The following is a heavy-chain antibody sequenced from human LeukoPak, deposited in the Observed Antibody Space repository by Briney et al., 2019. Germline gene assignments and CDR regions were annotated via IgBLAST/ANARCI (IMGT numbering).Heavy chain of an antibody. CDR3: ARTGAAGIPQSAHFDY. J-gene: IGHJ4*02. Sequence: GGSLRLSCAASGFTFSSYAMHWVRQAPGKGLEWVAVISKDGSDTDFADSVKGRFTIFRDNSMSMLYLQMNSLRAEDTAVYYCARTGAAGIPQSAHFDYWGQGTLVTVSS. V-gene: IGHV3-30-3*01. CDR2: ISKDGSDT. D-gene: IGHD6-13*01. CDR1: GFTFSSYA.